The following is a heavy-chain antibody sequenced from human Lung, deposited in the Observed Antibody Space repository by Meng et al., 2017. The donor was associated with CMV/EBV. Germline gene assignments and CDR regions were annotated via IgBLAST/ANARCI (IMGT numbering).Heavy chain of an antibody. CDR3: TRETGEAFWSGSHDS. D-gene: IGHD3-3*01. V-gene: IGHV4-59*01. Sequence: SESXSLXWPISGGSISSYYWSWIRQPPGKGLEWIGNIYYSGSANYNPALKSPVTMSVDTSKNQFSLKLSTVTAADTAVDYCTRETGEAFWSGSHDSWGQGTXVTVSS. J-gene: IGHJ4*02. CDR2: IYYSGSA. CDR1: GGSISSYY.